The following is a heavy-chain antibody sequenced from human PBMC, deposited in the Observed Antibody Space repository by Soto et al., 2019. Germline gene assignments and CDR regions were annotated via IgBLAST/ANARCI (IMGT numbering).Heavy chain of an antibody. D-gene: IGHD2-8*01. CDR1: GGSISSYY. CDR3: ARDRANYWFDP. Sequence: LSLTCTVSGGSISSYYWSWIRQPPGKGLEWIGYIYYSGSTNYNPSLKSRVTISVDTSRNQFSLKLSSVTAADTAVYYCARDRANYWFDPWGQGTLVTVSS. V-gene: IGHV4-59*01. J-gene: IGHJ5*02. CDR2: IYYSGST.